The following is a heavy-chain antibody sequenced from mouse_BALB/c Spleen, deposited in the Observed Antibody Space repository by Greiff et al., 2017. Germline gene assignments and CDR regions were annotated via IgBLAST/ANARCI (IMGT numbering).Heavy chain of an antibody. CDR1: GYSFTSYW. V-gene: IGHV1S127*01. J-gene: IGHJ2*01. CDR2: IDPSDSET. Sequence: VQLQQSGPQLVRPGASVKISCKASGYSFTSYWMHWVKQRPGQGLEWIGMIDPSDSETRLNQKFKDKATLTVDKSSSTAYMQLSSPTSEDSAVYYGARRGTTGVGFDYGGQGTTLTVSS. D-gene: IGHD1-1*01. CDR3: ARRGTTGVGFDY.